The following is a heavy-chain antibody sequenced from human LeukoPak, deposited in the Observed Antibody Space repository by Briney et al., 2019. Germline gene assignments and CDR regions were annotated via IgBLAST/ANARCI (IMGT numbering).Heavy chain of an antibody. V-gene: IGHV3-21*01. CDR3: ARDTRGSGYYYAPESFDP. D-gene: IGHD3-22*01. CDR2: ISSSSSYI. CDR1: GFMFSRYA. Sequence: GGSLRLSCAASGFMFSRYAMIWVRQTPGKGLEWVSSISSSSSYIYYADSVKGRFTISRDNAKNSLYLQMNSLRAEDTAVYYCARDTRGSGYYYAPESFDPWGQGTLVTVSS. J-gene: IGHJ5*02.